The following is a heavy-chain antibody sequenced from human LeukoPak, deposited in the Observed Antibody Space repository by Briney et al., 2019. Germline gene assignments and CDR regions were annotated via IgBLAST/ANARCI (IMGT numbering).Heavy chain of an antibody. D-gene: IGHD4-17*01. CDR3: AGDPTTVTKGLEI. CDR2: ISYIGST. CDR1: GGSFSSHY. Sequence: PSETLSLTGTVSGGSFSSHYRSWIRQPPGKGLEWIGYISYIGSTNYNPALKSRVTISVDTSKNQFSLKLSSVTAADAAVYFCAGDPTTVTKGLEIWGQGTMVTVSS. V-gene: IGHV4-59*11. J-gene: IGHJ3*02.